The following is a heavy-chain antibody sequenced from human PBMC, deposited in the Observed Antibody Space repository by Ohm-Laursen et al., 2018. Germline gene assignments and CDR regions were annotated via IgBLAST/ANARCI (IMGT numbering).Heavy chain of an antibody. CDR1: GFTFSSYS. V-gene: IGHV3-21*01. CDR2: ISSSSSYI. J-gene: IGHJ4*02. CDR3: ARRRSIDY. Sequence: SLRLSCAASGFTFSSYSINWVRQAPGKGLEWVSSISSSSSYIYYADSVKGRFTISRDNARNSLYLQMNSLRAEDTAVYYCARRRSIDYWGQGTLVTVSS.